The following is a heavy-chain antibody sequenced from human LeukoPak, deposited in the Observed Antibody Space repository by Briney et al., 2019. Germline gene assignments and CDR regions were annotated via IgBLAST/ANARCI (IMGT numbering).Heavy chain of an antibody. CDR2: IYPGDSDT. Sequence: GESLKISCKGSGYSFTSYWIGWVRQMPGKGLEWMGIIYPGDSDTRYSPSFRGQVTISADKSTSTAYLQWSSLKASDTAMYYCARFRGYSYGHFDYWGQGTLVTVSS. D-gene: IGHD5-18*01. CDR3: ARFRGYSYGHFDY. J-gene: IGHJ4*02. CDR1: GYSFTSYW. V-gene: IGHV5-51*01.